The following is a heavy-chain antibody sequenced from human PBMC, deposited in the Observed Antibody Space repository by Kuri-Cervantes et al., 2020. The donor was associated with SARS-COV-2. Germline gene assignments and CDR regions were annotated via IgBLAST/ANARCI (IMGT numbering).Heavy chain of an antibody. CDR2: IYHSGST. CDR1: GYSISSGYY. J-gene: IGHJ4*02. V-gene: IGHV4-38-2*01. D-gene: IGHD2-15*01. Sequence: ESLKISCAVSGYSISSGYYWGWIRQPPGKGLEWIGSIYHSGSTYYNPSLKSRVTISVDTSKNQFSPKLSSVTAADTAVYYCARHLSLGTPGYWGQGTLVTVSS. CDR3: ARHLSLGTPGY.